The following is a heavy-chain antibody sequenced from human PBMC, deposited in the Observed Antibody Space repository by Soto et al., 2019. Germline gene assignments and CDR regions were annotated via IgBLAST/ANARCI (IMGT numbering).Heavy chain of an antibody. CDR2: IYYSGTT. J-gene: IGHJ4*02. V-gene: IGHV4-28*01. CDR3: ARREIQGPIDY. CDR1: AYSISSSNW. Sequence: QVQLQESGPGLVKPSATLSLTCAVSAYSISSSNWWGWIRQPPGKGLEWIGYIYYSGTTYYNPSLKSLVTMSVDTAKNQFCQKLTSVTAVDTAVYYCARREIQGPIDYWGQGTLVTVSS. D-gene: IGHD1-26*01.